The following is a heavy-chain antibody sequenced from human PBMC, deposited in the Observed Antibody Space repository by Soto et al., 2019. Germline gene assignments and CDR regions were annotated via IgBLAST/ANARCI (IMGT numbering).Heavy chain of an antibody. Sequence: QVQLVQSGAEVKKPGSSVKFSCKASGGTFSSYAISWVRQAPGQGLEWMGGIIPIFGTANYAQKFQGRVTITADESTSTAYMELSSLRSEDTAVYYCASPAGMVTAMRGGMDVWGQVTTVTVSS. CDR1: GGTFSSYA. CDR2: IIPIFGTA. V-gene: IGHV1-69*01. CDR3: ASPAGMVTAMRGGMDV. D-gene: IGHD2-21*02. J-gene: IGHJ6*02.